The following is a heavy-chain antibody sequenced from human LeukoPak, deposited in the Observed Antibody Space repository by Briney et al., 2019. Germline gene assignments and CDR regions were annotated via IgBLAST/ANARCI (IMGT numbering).Heavy chain of an antibody. CDR1: GDSVSSHSAA. D-gene: IGHD6-19*01. J-gene: IGHJ4*02. Sequence: SQTLSLTCAISGDSVSSHSAAWNWIRQSPSRGLEWLARTYYRSKWYNNYAVFVKSRITINPDTSKNQFSLQLNSVTPEDTAVYYCARGYSSGWFAIFSWGQGTLVTVSS. V-gene: IGHV6-1*01. CDR2: TYYRSKWYN. CDR3: ARGYSSGWFAIFS.